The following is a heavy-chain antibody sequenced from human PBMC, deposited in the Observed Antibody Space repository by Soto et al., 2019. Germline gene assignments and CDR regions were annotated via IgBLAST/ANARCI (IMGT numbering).Heavy chain of an antibody. CDR3: ARGYCSGGSCSGYYMAV. J-gene: IGHJ6*03. Sequence: GASVKVSCKASGYTFTSYDINWVRQATGQGLEWMGWMNPNSGNTGYAQKFQGRVTMTRNTSISTAYMELSSLRSEDTAVYYCARGYCSGGSCSGYYMAVWGQGTTVTVSS. D-gene: IGHD2-15*01. V-gene: IGHV1-8*01. CDR2: MNPNSGNT. CDR1: GYTFTSYD.